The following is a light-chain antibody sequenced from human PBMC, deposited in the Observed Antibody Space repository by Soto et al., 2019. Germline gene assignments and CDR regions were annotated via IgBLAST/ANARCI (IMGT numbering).Light chain of an antibody. J-gene: IGLJ2*01. CDR3: SSYTTNKTLL. CDR2: EVS. CDR1: SSDVGAYNF. Sequence: QSVLTQPASVSGSPGQSITISCTGTSSDVGAYNFVSWYQQHPGKAPKLIFYEVSNRPPGLSDRFSGSKSGTTASLTISGLQAEDEADYFCSSYTTNKTLLFGGGTKLTV. V-gene: IGLV2-14*01.